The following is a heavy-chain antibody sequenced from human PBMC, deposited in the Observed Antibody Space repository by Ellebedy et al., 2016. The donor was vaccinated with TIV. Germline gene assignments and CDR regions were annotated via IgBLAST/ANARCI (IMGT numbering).Heavy chain of an antibody. Sequence: GESLKISCVASGFTLSNYGMHWVRQAPGKGLEWVAVIWFDESNKYYTDSVKGRFTISRDTSKNTLFLQMNSLRAEDTDVYYCARDCQCGVDLYGMDVWGQGTTVTVSS. J-gene: IGHJ6*02. D-gene: IGHD2-21*01. CDR3: ARDCQCGVDLYGMDV. CDR2: IWFDESNK. CDR1: GFTLSNYG. V-gene: IGHV3-33*01.